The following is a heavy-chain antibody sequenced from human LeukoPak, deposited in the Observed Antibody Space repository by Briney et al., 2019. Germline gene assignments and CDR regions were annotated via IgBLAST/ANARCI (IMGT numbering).Heavy chain of an antibody. Sequence: PGGSLRLSCAASGFTFSDYYMSWIRQAPGKGLGWVSYISSSGSTIYYADSVKGRFTISRDNAKNSLYLQMNSLRAEDTAVYYCARGSRPGIAAAGTPDYWGQGTLVTVSS. V-gene: IGHV3-11*04. J-gene: IGHJ4*02. CDR2: ISSSGSTI. D-gene: IGHD6-13*01. CDR1: GFTFSDYY. CDR3: ARGSRPGIAAAGTPDY.